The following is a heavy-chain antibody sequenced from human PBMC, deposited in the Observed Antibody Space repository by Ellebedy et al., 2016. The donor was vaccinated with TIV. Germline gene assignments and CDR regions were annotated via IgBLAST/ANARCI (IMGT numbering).Heavy chain of an antibody. D-gene: IGHD1-1*01. J-gene: IGHJ4*02. CDR3: AKDRVWGTTSLFDY. CDR1: GFTFSSYS. CDR2: ISSSSSYI. Sequence: GESLKIPXAASGFTFSSYSMNWVRQAPGRGLEWVSSISSSSSYIYYADSVKGRFTISRDNAKNSLYLQMNSLRAEDTAVYYCAKDRVWGTTSLFDYWGQGTLVTVSS. V-gene: IGHV3-21*04.